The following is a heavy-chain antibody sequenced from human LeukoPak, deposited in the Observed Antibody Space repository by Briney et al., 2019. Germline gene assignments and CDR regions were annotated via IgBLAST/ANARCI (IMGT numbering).Heavy chain of an antibody. CDR3: ARLQSGIRSGDWFDP. Sequence: GESLKISCKGSGYSFTSYWIGWVRQMSGKGLEWMGIIYPGDSDTRYSPSFQGQVTISVDKSISTAYLHWSSLKASDTAMYYCARLQSGIRSGDWFDPWGQGTLVIVSS. J-gene: IGHJ5*02. V-gene: IGHV5-51*01. D-gene: IGHD1-26*01. CDR2: IYPGDSDT. CDR1: GYSFTSYW.